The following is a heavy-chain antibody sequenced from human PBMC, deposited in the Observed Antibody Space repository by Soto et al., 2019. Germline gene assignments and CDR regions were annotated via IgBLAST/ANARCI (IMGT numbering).Heavy chain of an antibody. V-gene: IGHV3-23*01. D-gene: IGHD2-21*01. CDR1: TYTFSSHA. CDR2: VNNNGDKT. J-gene: IGHJ4*02. Sequence: GGSLRLSCEGSTYTFSSHAMSWVRQAPGKGLEWVSTVNNNGDKTYYADSVKGRFTISRDNSKNTLNLQMNSLRVEDTAIYYYPSKVAYFHGGASDSWSQGTPVTVSS. CDR3: PSKVAYFHGGASDS.